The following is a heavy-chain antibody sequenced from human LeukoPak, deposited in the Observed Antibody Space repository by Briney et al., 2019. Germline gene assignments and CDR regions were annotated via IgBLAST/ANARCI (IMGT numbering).Heavy chain of an antibody. D-gene: IGHD3-22*01. CDR1: GFTFSSYA. CDR3: AKDPFDSSGYSPWAFDI. V-gene: IGHV3-23*01. J-gene: IGHJ3*02. Sequence: GGSLRLSCAASGFTFSSYAMSWVRQAPGKGLEWVSAISGSGGSTYYADSVKGRFTISRDNSKNTLYLQMNSLRAEDTAVYYCAKDPFDSSGYSPWAFDIWGQGTMVTVSS. CDR2: ISGSGGST.